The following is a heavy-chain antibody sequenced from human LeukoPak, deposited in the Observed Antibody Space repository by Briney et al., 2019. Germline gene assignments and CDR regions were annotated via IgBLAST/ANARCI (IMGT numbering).Heavy chain of an antibody. J-gene: IGHJ4*02. CDR2: ISSSGSSI. V-gene: IGHV3-48*03. Sequence: GGSLRLSCAASGFTFSSYEMNWVRQAPGKGLEWVSYISSSGSSIYYVDSVKGRFTISRDNAKNSLYLQMNSLRAEDTAVYYCARDLTAAAGDYWGQGTLVTVSS. CDR1: GFTFSSYE. CDR3: ARDLTAAAGDY. D-gene: IGHD6-13*01.